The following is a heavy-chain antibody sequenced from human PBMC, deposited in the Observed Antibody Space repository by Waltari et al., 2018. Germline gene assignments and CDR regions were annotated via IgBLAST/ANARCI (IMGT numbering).Heavy chain of an antibody. V-gene: IGHV3-23*01. CDR1: GFTFSSYA. J-gene: IGHJ4*02. CDR3: AKDPRERKKGGSYPD. CDR2: ISGSGGSK. D-gene: IGHD1-26*01. Sequence: EVQLLESGGGLVQPGGSLRLSCAASGFTFSSYAMSWVRQAPGKGLEWVSAISGSGGSKYYADSVKGRFTISRDNSKNTLYLQMNSLRAEDTAVYYCAKDPRERKKGGSYPDWGQGTLVTVSS.